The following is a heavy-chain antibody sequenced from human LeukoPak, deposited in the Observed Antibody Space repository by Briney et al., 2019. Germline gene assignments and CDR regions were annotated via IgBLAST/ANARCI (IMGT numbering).Heavy chain of an antibody. J-gene: IGHJ4*02. Sequence: ASVKVSCKASGYTFTNYGISWVRQAPGQGLEWMGWISVYTGKTYHAQKFQARVTMTTDTSTTTAYMELRSLRSDDTAVYYCAGSGSSGRPTLFDYWGQGTLVTVSS. CDR2: ISVYTGKT. V-gene: IGHV1-18*01. D-gene: IGHD6-19*01. CDR3: AGSGSSGRPTLFDY. CDR1: GYTFTNYG.